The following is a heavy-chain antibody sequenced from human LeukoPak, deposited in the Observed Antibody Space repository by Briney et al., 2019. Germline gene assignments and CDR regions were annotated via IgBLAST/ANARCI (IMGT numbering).Heavy chain of an antibody. CDR2: IYYSGST. CDR1: GGSISSGGYY. V-gene: IGHV4-31*03. D-gene: IGHD3-10*01. CDR3: ARYMVQGCYFDY. Sequence: SQTLSLTCTVSGGSISSGGYYWSWIRQHPGKGLEWIGYIYYSGSTYYNPSLKSRVTISVDTSKNQFSLKLSSVTAADTAVYYCARYMVQGCYFDYWGQGTLVTVSS. J-gene: IGHJ4*02.